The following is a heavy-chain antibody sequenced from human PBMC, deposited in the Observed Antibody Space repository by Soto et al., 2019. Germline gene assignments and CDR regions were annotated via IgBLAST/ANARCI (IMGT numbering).Heavy chain of an antibody. CDR1: GFTFSSHT. J-gene: IGHJ6*02. Sequence: GGSLRLSCAASGFTFSSHTMNWVRQAPGKGLEWISYITSTSSTKNYAYSVKGRFTISRDNANNSLYLQMNSLRDEDTAVYYCARRITMVRGPYYYYAMDVWGQGTTVTVSS. D-gene: IGHD3-10*01. CDR3: ARRITMVRGPYYYYAMDV. CDR2: ITSTSSTK. V-gene: IGHV3-48*02.